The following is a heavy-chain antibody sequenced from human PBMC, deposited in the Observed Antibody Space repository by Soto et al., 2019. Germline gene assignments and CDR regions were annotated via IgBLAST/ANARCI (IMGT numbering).Heavy chain of an antibody. D-gene: IGHD6-13*01. CDR1: GYTFTGYY. CDR2: ISPNSGGT. J-gene: IGHJ6*02. CDR3: ARADSSSWSSYYYYGMDV. Sequence: ASVKVSCKASGYTFTGYYMHWVRQAPGQGLEWMGWISPNSGGTNYAQKFQGWVTMTRDTSISTAYMELSRLRSDDTAVYYCARADSSSWSSYYYYGMDVWGQGTTVTVSS. V-gene: IGHV1-2*04.